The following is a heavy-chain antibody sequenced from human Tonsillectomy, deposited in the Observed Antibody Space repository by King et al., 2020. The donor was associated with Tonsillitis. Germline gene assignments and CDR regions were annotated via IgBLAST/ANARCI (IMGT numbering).Heavy chain of an antibody. J-gene: IGHJ5*02. CDR2: IYYSGST. CDR3: ARPMGDYNWFDP. V-gene: IGHV4-39*01. Sequence: QLQESGPGLVKPSETLSLTCTVSGGSISSSSYYWGWIRQPPGKGLEWIGSIYYSGSTYYNPSLKSRVTISVDTSKNQFSLKLSSVTAADTAVYYCARPMGDYNWFDPWGQGTLVTVSS. D-gene: IGHD3-16*01. CDR1: GGSISSSSYY.